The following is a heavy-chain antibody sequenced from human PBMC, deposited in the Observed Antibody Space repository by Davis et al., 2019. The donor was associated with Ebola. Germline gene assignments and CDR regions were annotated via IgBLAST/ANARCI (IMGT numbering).Heavy chain of an antibody. CDR2: IIPISGTA. Sequence: AASVKVSCKASGGTFNRYTISWVRQAPGQGLEWMGGIIPISGTASYAQKFQGRVSMTANRATNTAYMELSILTSGDTAVYYCVRVGLYESTGSFSPNPFDNWGQGTLVTVSS. CDR3: VRVGLYESTGSFSPNPFDN. J-gene: IGHJ4*02. CDR1: GGTFNRYT. D-gene: IGHD3-22*01. V-gene: IGHV1-69*06.